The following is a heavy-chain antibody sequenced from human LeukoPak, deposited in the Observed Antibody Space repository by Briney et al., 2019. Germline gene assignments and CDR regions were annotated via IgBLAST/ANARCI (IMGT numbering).Heavy chain of an antibody. V-gene: IGHV1-18*01. CDR2: ISPYNGNT. D-gene: IGHD2-21*01. J-gene: IGHJ1*01. Sequence: GASVKVSCRASGYTFRNYGISWVRQAPGQGLEWMGWISPYNGNTNYEQKIQGRVTMTTDTTTSIAYMELRSLRSDDTAVYYCARDGYCGGRSCYNPFAGGFQYWGQGTLVTVSS. CDR1: GYTFRNYG. CDR3: ARDGYCGGRSCYNPFAGGFQY.